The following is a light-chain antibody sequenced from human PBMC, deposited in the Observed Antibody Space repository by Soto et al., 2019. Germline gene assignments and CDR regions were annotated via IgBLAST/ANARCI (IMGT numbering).Light chain of an antibody. CDR2: RAS. CDR1: QGIKND. CDR3: QQYQSYSS. J-gene: IGKJ4*01. V-gene: IGKV1-17*01. Sequence: IQMTQSPSSLSASVGDRVTITCRASQGIKNDLGWYQQKPGKAPNLLIYRASSLESGVPSRFSGSGSGTEFTLTISSLQPDDFATYYCQQYQSYSSFAGGTKVDIK.